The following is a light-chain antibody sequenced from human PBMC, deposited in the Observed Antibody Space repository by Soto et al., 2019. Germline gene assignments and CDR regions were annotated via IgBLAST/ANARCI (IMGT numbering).Light chain of an antibody. J-gene: IGKJ4*01. CDR1: QSVDSSY. CDR2: GAS. Sequence: EIVWTQSPGTLSLSPGERATLSCRASQSVDSSYLAWYHQRPGQAPRLLIYGASTRATDMPGRFSGRGAGAEFTLTISSLEPEDFAVYYCQQRSNWPLTFGGGTKVDIK. V-gene: IGKV3-11*01. CDR3: QQRSNWPLT.